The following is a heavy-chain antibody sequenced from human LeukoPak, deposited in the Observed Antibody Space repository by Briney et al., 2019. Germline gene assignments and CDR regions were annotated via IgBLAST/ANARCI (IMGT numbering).Heavy chain of an antibody. CDR2: IYYSGST. Sequence: SETLSLTCTVSGGSISSSSYYWGWIRQPPGKGLEWIGSIYYSGSTYYNPSLKSRVTISVDTSKNQFSLKLSSVTAADTAVYYCARDFRSPVNREERAFDIWGQGTMVTVSS. CDR3: ARDFRSPVNREERAFDI. V-gene: IGHV4-39*07. J-gene: IGHJ3*02. D-gene: IGHD2/OR15-2a*01. CDR1: GGSISSSSYY.